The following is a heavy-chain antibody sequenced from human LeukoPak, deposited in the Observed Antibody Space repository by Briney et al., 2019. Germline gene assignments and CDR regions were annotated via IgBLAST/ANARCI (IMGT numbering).Heavy chain of an antibody. CDR3: ARDRPYYYGSGSYRPAVIGY. Sequence: ASVKVSCKASGYTFTSYGISWVRQAPGQGLEWMGWISAYNGNTNYARKLQGRVTMTTDTSTSTAYMELRSLRSDDTAVYYCARDRPYYYGSGSYRPAVIGYWGQGTLVTVSS. V-gene: IGHV1-18*01. CDR1: GYTFTSYG. D-gene: IGHD3-10*01. CDR2: ISAYNGNT. J-gene: IGHJ4*02.